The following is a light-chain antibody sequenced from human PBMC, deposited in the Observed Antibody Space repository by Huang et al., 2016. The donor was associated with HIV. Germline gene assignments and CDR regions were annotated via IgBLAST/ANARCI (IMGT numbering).Light chain of an antibody. J-gene: IGKJ1*01. Sequence: EIVLTQSPGTLSLSPGERATLSCRASLSVSRSYLGWYQQKAGQAPRLLIYVASSRAPGIPDRFSGSGSGTDFTLTISRLEPEDFAIYYCQQYESSPWTFGQGTKVEMK. V-gene: IGKV3-20*01. CDR3: QQYESSPWT. CDR2: VAS. CDR1: LSVSRSY.